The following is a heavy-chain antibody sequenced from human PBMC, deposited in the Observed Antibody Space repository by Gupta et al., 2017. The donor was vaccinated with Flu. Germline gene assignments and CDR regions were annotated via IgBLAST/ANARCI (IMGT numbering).Heavy chain of an antibody. V-gene: IGHV1-2*02. CDR3: ARGPAIVGGNGAERFLY. D-gene: IGHD1-26*01. CDR2: INPDSGYT. J-gene: IGHJ1*01. CDR1: GYTFSDYY. Sequence: QVQLVQSGADVKKPGASVSVSCKASGYTFSDYYMHWVRQAPGQGLEWVGWINPDSGYTIYAQKFQGRVTLTRDTSISTAYMELNRLESDDTAFYSCARGPAIVGGNGAERFLYWGQGTPVTVSS.